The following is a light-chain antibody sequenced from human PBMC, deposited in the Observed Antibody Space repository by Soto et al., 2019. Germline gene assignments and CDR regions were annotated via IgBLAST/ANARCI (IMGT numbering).Light chain of an antibody. Sequence: EIVLTQSPGTLSLSPGERATLSCRASQNVTSRYLAWYQQKPGQAPRLLIFGAFSRATGIPDRFSGSGSGTDFTLTISRLEPEDFELYYCQHYGTSHTFGQGTKLE. J-gene: IGKJ2*01. CDR1: QNVTSRY. V-gene: IGKV3-20*01. CDR2: GAF. CDR3: QHYGTSHT.